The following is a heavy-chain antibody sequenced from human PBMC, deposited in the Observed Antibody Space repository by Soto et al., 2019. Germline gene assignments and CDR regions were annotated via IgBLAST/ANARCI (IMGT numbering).Heavy chain of an antibody. Sequence: EVQLVESGGGLVKPGGSLRLSCAASGFTFSSYSMNWVRQAPGKGLEWVSSISSSSSYIYYADSVKRRFTISRDNAKNSLYLQMNSLRAEDTAVYYCARGLHCSGGSCVFDYWGQGTLVTVSS. V-gene: IGHV3-21*01. D-gene: IGHD2-15*01. CDR2: ISSSSSYI. CDR1: GFTFSSYS. J-gene: IGHJ4*02. CDR3: ARGLHCSGGSCVFDY.